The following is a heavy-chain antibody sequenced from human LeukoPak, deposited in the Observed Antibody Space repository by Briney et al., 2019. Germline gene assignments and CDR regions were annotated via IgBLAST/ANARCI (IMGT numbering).Heavy chain of an antibody. CDR3: ARDADFSSGGGWYDAFDI. Sequence: PGRSLRLSCAPSGFTLRNYWIICVRQAPGKWRGWIAYIKQDGNFTYYLDTVKGRFTISRDNSKNSLYLQMSSLRGEDTAIYYCARDADFSSGGGWYDAFDIWGQGTMVTVSS. V-gene: IGHV3-7*01. CDR1: GFTLRNYW. J-gene: IGHJ3*02. D-gene: IGHD6-19*01. CDR2: IKQDGNFT.